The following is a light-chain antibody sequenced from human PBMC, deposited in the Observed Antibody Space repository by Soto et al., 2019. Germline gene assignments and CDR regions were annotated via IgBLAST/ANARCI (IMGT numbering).Light chain of an antibody. CDR3: QKCDYRPI. CDR2: DAS. V-gene: IGKV1-33*01. CDR1: HDITSY. J-gene: IGKJ3*01. Sequence: DIQMTQSPSSLSASVGDRVTITCQASHDITSYLNWYQHKPGKAPKLLIYDASILEAGVPSRFSGSGSGTHFTFTISSLQPEDVATYYFQKCDYRPIFGPGTTVDFK.